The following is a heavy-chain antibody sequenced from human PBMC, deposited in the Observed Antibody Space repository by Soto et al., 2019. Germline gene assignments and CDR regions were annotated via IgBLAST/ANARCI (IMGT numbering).Heavy chain of an antibody. D-gene: IGHD3-16*02. CDR3: ARLDSGYIWGSYRDDY. V-gene: IGHV4-39*01. J-gene: IGHJ4*02. CDR2: IYYSGST. Sequence: QLQLQESGPGLVKPSETLSLTCTVSGGSISSSSYYWGWIRQPPGKGLEWIGSIYYSGSTYYNPSLKSRVTISVDTSKNQFSLKLSSVTAADTAVYYCARLDSGYIWGSYRDDYWGQGTLVTVSS. CDR1: GGSISSSSYY.